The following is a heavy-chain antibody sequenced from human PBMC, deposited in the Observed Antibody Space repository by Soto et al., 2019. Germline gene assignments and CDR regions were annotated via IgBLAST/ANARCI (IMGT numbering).Heavy chain of an antibody. V-gene: IGHV2-5*02. CDR2: IFWEDEK. Sequence: QIPLKESGPTLVNPTQTLTLTCTFSGFSLSSSGVGVGWIRQPPGKALEWLALIFWEDEKRYSPSLKNGLTITKDTGKNQVVITITNMDPVDTATDYSAHRPYDDKRLATFDIWGQGTMVTVSS. CDR1: GFSLSSSGVG. D-gene: IGHD3-16*01. J-gene: IGHJ3*02. CDR3: AHRPYDDKRLATFDI.